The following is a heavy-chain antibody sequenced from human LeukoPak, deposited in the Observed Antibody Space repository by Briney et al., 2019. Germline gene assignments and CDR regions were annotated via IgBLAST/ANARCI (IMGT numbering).Heavy chain of an antibody. CDR2: IYYSGST. J-gene: IGHJ4*02. D-gene: IGHD2-15*01. Sequence: PSETLSLTCTVSGGSISSSSYYWGWIRQPPGKGLEWIGSIYYSGSTYYNPSLKSRVTISVDTSKNQFSLKLSSVTAADTAVYYCASLPSIVVVVAATLSGWDFDYWGQGTLVTVSS. CDR3: ASLPSIVVVVAATLSGWDFDY. CDR1: GGSISSSSYY. V-gene: IGHV4-39*01.